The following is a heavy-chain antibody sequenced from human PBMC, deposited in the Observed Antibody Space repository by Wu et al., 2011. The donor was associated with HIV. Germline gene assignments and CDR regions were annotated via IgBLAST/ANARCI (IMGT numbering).Heavy chain of an antibody. Sequence: VQLVQSGAEVEKSRGGSLKISCKGSGYSFTSYWIGWVRQMPGKGLEWMGIIYPGDSDTRYSPSFQGQVTISADKSISTAYLQWSSLKASDTAMYYCARHFRGRSDAFDIWGQGTMVTVSS. J-gene: IGHJ3*02. D-gene: IGHD3-10*01. CDR2: IYPGDSDT. V-gene: IGHV5-51*01. CDR1: GYSFTSYW. CDR3: ARHFRGRSDAFDI.